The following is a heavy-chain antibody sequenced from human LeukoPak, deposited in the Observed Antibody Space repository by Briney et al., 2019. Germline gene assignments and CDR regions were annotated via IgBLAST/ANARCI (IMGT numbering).Heavy chain of an antibody. Sequence: PSETLSLTCTVSGGSISSYYWSWIRQPPGKGLEWIGYIYYSGSTNYNPSLKSRVTISVDTSKNQFSLKPSSVTAADTAVYYCARGFQSGWYTIPYYYYYGMDVWGQGTTVTVSS. J-gene: IGHJ6*02. V-gene: IGHV4-59*01. CDR3: ARGFQSGWYTIPYYYYYGMDV. CDR2: IYYSGST. CDR1: GGSISSYY. D-gene: IGHD6-19*01.